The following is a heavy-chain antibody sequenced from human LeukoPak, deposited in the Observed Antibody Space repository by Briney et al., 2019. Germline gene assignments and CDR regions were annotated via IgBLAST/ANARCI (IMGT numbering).Heavy chain of an antibody. V-gene: IGHV3-53*01. J-gene: IGHJ5*02. D-gene: IGHD5-18*01. CDR2: IYSGGST. CDR3: TRALYSYVRNGFDP. CDR1: GFTFSSFA. Sequence: GGSLRLSCAASGFTFSSFAMTWVRQAPGKGLEWVSVIYSGGSTYYADSVKGRFTISRDNSKNTLYLQMNSLRAEDTAVYYCTRALYSYVRNGFDPWGQGTLVTVSS.